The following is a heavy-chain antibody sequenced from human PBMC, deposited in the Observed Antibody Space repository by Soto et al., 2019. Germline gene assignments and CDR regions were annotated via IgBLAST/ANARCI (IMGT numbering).Heavy chain of an antibody. CDR3: ARRKGTATTAWFDP. V-gene: IGHV4-39*01. CDR2: IYYSGST. J-gene: IGHJ5*02. Sequence: PSETLSLTCTVSGGSISSSSYYWAWIRQPPGKGLEWIGSIYYSGSTYYNPSLKSRVTISVDTSKNQFSLRLSSVTAADTAVYYCARRKGTATTAWFDPWGQGTLVTVSS. D-gene: IGHD4-17*01. CDR1: GGSISSSSYY.